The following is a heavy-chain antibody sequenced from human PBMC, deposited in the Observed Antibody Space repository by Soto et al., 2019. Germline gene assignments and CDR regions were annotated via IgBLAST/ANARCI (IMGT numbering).Heavy chain of an antibody. CDR2: MYHSGIT. D-gene: IGHD6-6*01. J-gene: IGHJ6*02. Sequence: NPSETLSLTCAVSGYSIRSGYFWGWIRQPPGKELEWIGSMYHSGITYYNLSLKSRVTISVDTSKNQLSLKLSSATAADTAVYYCARSMYSTSAQLYYGMDVWGQGTTVTVSS. CDR1: GYSIRSGYF. V-gene: IGHV4-38-2*01. CDR3: ARSMYSTSAQLYYGMDV.